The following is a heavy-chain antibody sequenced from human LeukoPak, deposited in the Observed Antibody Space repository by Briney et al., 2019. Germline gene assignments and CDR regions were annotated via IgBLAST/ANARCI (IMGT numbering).Heavy chain of an antibody. V-gene: IGHV3-7*05. D-gene: IGHD2-8*01. CDR2: IKQDGSEK. CDR3: ARDVGGYCTNGVCYGASDM. Sequence: PGGSLRLSCAASGFTFSTYWMAWVRQAPGKGLEWVANIKQDGSEKYYVDSVKGRFTISRDNAKNSLYLQMNSLRAEDTAVYYCARDVGGYCTNGVCYGASDMWGQGTMVAVSS. J-gene: IGHJ3*02. CDR1: GFTFSTYW.